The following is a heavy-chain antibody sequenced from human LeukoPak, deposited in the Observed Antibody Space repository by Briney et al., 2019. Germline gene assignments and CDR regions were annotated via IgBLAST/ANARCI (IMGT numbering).Heavy chain of an antibody. CDR1: GFTFDDYA. CDR2: ISWNSGSI. V-gene: IGHV3-9*01. D-gene: IGHD3-22*01. Sequence: GRSLRLSCAASGFTFDDYAMHWVRQAPGKGLEWVSGISWNSGSIGYTDSVKGRFTISRDNAKNSLYLQMNSLRAEDTALYYCAKAQTAHYYDSSGYLDYWGQGTLVTVSS. J-gene: IGHJ4*02. CDR3: AKAQTAHYYDSSGYLDY.